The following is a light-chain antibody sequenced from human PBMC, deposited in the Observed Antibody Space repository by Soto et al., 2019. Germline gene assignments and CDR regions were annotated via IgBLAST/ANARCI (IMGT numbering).Light chain of an antibody. Sequence: EIVLTQSPATLSLSPGERATLSCRASQSVSSALPWYQKKPGQAPRLLVYDASNGATGIPARFSGSGSGTDFTLTISSLEPEDFAVYYCQQRSNWPPVTFGQGTRLEIK. CDR1: QSVSSA. CDR2: DAS. J-gene: IGKJ5*01. V-gene: IGKV3-11*01. CDR3: QQRSNWPPVT.